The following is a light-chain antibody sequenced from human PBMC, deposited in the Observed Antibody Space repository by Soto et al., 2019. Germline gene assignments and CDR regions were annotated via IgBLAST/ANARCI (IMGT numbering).Light chain of an antibody. CDR3: SSHTCGSTRV. J-gene: IGLJ1*01. V-gene: IGLV2-14*03. CDR2: DVT. CDR1: FSDVGGYDY. Sequence: QSALTQPASVSGSPGQSIAISCTGTFSDVGGYDYVSWYQQHPDKAPKLMIYDVTKRPSGVSNRFSGSKSGNTASLTISGLQPEDEADYYCSSHTCGSTRVFGSGIKLTVL.